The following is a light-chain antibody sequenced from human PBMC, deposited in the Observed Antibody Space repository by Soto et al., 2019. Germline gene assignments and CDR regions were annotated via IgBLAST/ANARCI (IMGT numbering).Light chain of an antibody. CDR2: SKG. J-gene: IGLJ2*01. CDR1: SSNIGAGYD. Sequence: QAVVTQPPSVSGAPGQRVTLSCTGSSSNIGAGYDVYWYQQLPGTAPKLLIYSKGNRPSGVPDRFSGSKSGTSASLAITGLQAEDEADYYCHSFDRSLSGVVFGGGTKLTVL. CDR3: HSFDRSLSGVV. V-gene: IGLV1-40*01.